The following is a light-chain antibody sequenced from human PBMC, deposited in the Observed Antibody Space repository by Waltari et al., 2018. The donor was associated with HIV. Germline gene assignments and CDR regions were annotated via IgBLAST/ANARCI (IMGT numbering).Light chain of an antibody. J-gene: IGKJ2*01. Sequence: EVVMTQSPATLSVSLGARATLSSRASQSINSHLAWYQHKPGQAPRLLFYGASTRATGVPARFSGSGSGTDFTLTISGLQSEDFAVYYCQQYNHWPPYTFGQGTKLEIK. CDR2: GAS. V-gene: IGKV3-15*01. CDR1: QSINSH. CDR3: QQYNHWPPYT.